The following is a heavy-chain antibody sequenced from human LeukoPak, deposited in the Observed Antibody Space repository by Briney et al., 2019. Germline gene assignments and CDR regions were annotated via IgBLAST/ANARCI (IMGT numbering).Heavy chain of an antibody. J-gene: IGHJ3*02. Sequence: GRSLRLSCATSGFTFSHYGMHWVRQAPGKGLEWVAFIRYDGSNKYYADSVKGRFTISRDNSKNTLYLQMNSLRAEDTAVYYCAKDIGSITTLPGAFDIWGQGTMVTVSS. CDR1: GFTFSHYG. D-gene: IGHD3-10*01. V-gene: IGHV3-30*02. CDR3: AKDIGSITTLPGAFDI. CDR2: IRYDGSNK.